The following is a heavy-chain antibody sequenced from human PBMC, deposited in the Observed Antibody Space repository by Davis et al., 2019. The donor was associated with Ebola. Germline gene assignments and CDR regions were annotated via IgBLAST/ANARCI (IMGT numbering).Heavy chain of an antibody. J-gene: IGHJ5*02. CDR2: MNPNSGNT. D-gene: IGHD6-13*01. Sequence: ASVQVSCQASGYTFTSYDIIWLRQATGQGLEWMGWMNPNSGNTGYAQKFQGRVTMTSNTSISTAYMELSSLRSEDTAGDYCARGRGRRQQVARGWFDPWGQGTLVTVSS. CDR1: GYTFTSYD. V-gene: IGHV1-8*01. CDR3: ARGRGRRQQVARGWFDP.